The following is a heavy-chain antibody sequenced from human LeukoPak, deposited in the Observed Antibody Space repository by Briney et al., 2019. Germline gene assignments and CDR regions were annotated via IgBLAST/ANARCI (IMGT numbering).Heavy chain of an antibody. D-gene: IGHD3-9*01. CDR2: ISAYNGNT. Sequence: ASVKVSCKASGYTFTSYGISWVRQAPGQGLERMGWISAYNGNTNYAQKLQGRVTMTTDTSTSTAYMELRSLRSDDTAVYYCARVSNYDILTGTNWFDPWGQGTLVTVSS. V-gene: IGHV1-18*04. CDR1: GYTFTSYG. CDR3: ARVSNYDILTGTNWFDP. J-gene: IGHJ5*02.